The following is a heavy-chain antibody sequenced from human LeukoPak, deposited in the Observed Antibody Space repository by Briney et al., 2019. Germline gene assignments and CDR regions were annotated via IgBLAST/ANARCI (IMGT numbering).Heavy chain of an antibody. CDR3: AKDHHHSYQLPRSHFDY. CDR1: GFTFSSYG. J-gene: IGHJ4*02. Sequence: PGGSLRLSCAASGFTFSSYGMHWVRQAPGKGLEWVAVISYDGSNKYYADSVKGRFTISRDNSMNTLYLQMNSLRAEDTAVYYCAKDHHHSYQLPRSHFDYWGQGTLVTVSS. CDR2: ISYDGSNK. V-gene: IGHV3-30*18. D-gene: IGHD2-2*01.